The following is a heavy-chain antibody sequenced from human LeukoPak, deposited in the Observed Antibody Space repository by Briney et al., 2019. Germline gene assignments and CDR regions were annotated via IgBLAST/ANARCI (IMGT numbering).Heavy chain of an antibody. CDR3: AKFPSYQYYYYYMNV. CDR1: GFSFSSYG. Sequence: GGSLRLSCVASGFSFSSYGMHWVRQAPAKGLEWVAVTWYDGSNKYYADSVKGRFTISRDNSKNTLYLQMNSLRAEDTAVYYCAKFPSYQYYYYYMNVWGKGTTVTVSS. V-gene: IGHV3-33*06. CDR2: TWYDGSNK. J-gene: IGHJ6*03.